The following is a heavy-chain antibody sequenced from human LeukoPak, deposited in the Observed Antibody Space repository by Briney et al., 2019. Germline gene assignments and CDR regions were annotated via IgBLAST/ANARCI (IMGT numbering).Heavy chain of an antibody. J-gene: IGHJ4*02. V-gene: IGHV3-74*03. CDR3: ARGLYESSGHTLGL. CDR2: INSDGSST. CDR1: GFTFSSYW. D-gene: IGHD3-22*01. Sequence: GGSLRLSCAASGFTFSSYWMHWVRRAPGKGLMWVSRINSDGSSTKYADSVKGRFTISRDNAKNTLYLQMDSLRAEDTAVYHCARGLYESSGHTLGLWGQGTLVTVSS.